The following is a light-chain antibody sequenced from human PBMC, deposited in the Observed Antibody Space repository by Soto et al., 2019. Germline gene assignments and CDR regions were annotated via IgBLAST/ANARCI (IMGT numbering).Light chain of an antibody. V-gene: IGKV4-1*01. J-gene: IGKJ5*01. CDR3: KQYYSTRQIT. CDR2: WAS. Sequence: DIVMTQSPDSLAVSLGERATINCKSSQRVLYSSNNKNYLALYQQKPGQPPKLTSYWASTRESGVPDRFSGSGSGTESTLTISSLPAEDVAIYYCKQYYSTRQITFGQGTRLEIK. CDR1: QRVLYSSNNKNY.